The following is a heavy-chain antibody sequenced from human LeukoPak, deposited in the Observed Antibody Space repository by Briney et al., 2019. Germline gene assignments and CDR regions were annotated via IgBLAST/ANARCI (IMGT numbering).Heavy chain of an antibody. CDR1: GFTFSSYG. J-gene: IGHJ6*03. CDR3: AKGPSGYPPYYYYYMDV. CDR2: ISGSGGST. D-gene: IGHD5-12*01. V-gene: IGHV3-23*01. Sequence: GGSLRLSCAASGFTFSSYGMSWVRQAPGKGLEWVSAISGSGGSTYYADSVKGRFTISRDNSKNTLYLQMNSLGAEDTAVYYCAKGPSGYPPYYYYYMDVWGKGTTVTVSS.